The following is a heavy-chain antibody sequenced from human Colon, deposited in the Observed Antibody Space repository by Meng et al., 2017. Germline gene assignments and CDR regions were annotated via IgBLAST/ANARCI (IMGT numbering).Heavy chain of an antibody. J-gene: IGHJ4*02. Sequence: QVHLQESGPGLVRPSETLSLTCTVSGASVSSGDYYWSWIRQPPGKGLEWLGYIYYTGNTNYNPSLKNRVTISLDTSKNQFSLKLSSVTAADTAVYYCARGPLDYWGQGTLVTVSS. CDR2: IYYTGNT. CDR1: GASVSSGDYY. V-gene: IGHV4-61*08. CDR3: ARGPLDY.